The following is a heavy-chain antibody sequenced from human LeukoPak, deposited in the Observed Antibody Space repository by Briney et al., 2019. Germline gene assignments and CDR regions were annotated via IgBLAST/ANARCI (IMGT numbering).Heavy chain of an antibody. Sequence: SETLSLTCAVYGGSFSGYYWSWIRQPPGKGLEWIGEINHSGSTNYNPSLKSRVTISVDTSKNQFSLKLSSVTAADTAVYYCARALYYYGSGSYPQFDPWGQGTLVTVSS. J-gene: IGHJ5*02. V-gene: IGHV4-34*01. CDR2: INHSGST. CDR3: ARALYYYGSGSYPQFDP. D-gene: IGHD3-10*01. CDR1: GGSFSGYY.